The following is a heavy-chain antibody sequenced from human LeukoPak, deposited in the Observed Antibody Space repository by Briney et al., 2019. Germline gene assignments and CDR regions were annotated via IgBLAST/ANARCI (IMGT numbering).Heavy chain of an antibody. J-gene: IGHJ6*02. CDR1: GGSISSYY. D-gene: IGHD3-3*01. Sequence: SETLSLTCTVSGGSISSYYWSWIRQTPGKGLEWIGYIYYSGSTNYNPSLKSRVTISVDTSKNQFSLKLSSVTAADTAVYYCAREDVYYDFWSGYYHGAYGMDVWGQGTTVTVSS. V-gene: IGHV4-59*01. CDR2: IYYSGST. CDR3: AREDVYYDFWSGYYHGAYGMDV.